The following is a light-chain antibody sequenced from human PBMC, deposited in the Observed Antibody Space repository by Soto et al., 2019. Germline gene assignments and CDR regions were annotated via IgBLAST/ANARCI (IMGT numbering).Light chain of an antibody. CDR1: QSVSSN. V-gene: IGKV3-15*01. CDR3: PQDHNWPPPT. J-gene: IGKJ4*01. CDR2: GAS. Sequence: EIVMAQSPATLSVSPGERATLSCRASQSVSSNLAWYQHKPGQAPRLLIYGASTRATGIPARFSGSGSGTDFILTISSRQAEDVAVYYCPQDHNWPPPTFGGGTKVEIK.